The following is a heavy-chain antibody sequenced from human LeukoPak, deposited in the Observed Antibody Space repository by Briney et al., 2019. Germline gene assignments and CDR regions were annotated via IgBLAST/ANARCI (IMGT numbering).Heavy chain of an antibody. Sequence: SETLSLTCTISGGSLTSYYWSWIRQPPGRGLEWIGYIYYTGITNYSPSLTSRVTMSVDTSKNQFSLMLTSVTAADTAVYYCARGGSSSLNFDYWGQGTLVTVSS. CDR2: IYYTGIT. V-gene: IGHV4-59*08. D-gene: IGHD6-13*01. CDR1: GGSLTSYY. J-gene: IGHJ4*02. CDR3: ARGGSSSLNFDY.